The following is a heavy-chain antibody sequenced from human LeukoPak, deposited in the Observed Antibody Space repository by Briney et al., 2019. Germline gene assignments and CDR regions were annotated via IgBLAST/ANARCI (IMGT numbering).Heavy chain of an antibody. CDR1: GFTLSTNA. CDR3: AKELDGSGYYGPDY. CDR2: ISGSGAST. J-gene: IGHJ4*02. V-gene: IGHV3-23*01. D-gene: IGHD3-22*01. Sequence: PGGSLRLSCLTSGFTLSTNAMSWVRQAPGKGLEWISGISGSGASTYYANSVRGRFSISRDNSRNTLYLQRSSLRVEDTAVYYCAKELDGSGYYGPDYWGRGTLVTVSS.